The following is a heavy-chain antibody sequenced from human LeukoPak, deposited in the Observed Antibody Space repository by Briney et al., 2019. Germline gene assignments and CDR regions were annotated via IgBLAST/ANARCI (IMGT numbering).Heavy chain of an antibody. CDR3: ARESRSSGEDY. V-gene: IGHV1-18*01. Sequence: ASVKVSCKASGYSFINYGISWVRQAPGQGLEWIGWISVYSDDSRYAQKFQGRVTMTTDASTRTAYMELTGLRSDDTAVYYCARESRSSGEDYWGQGTLVTVSS. CDR2: ISVYSDDS. CDR1: GYSFINYG. J-gene: IGHJ4*02. D-gene: IGHD6-19*01.